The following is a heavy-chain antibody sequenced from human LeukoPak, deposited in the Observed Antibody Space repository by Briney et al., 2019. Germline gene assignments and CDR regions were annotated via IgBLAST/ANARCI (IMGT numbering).Heavy chain of an antibody. CDR1: GGSFSGYY. D-gene: IGHD2-21*02. CDR2: INHSGST. Sequence: KTSETLSLTCAVYGGSFSGYYWSWIRQPPGKGLEWIGEINHSGSTNYDPSLKSRVTISVDTSKNQFSLKLSSVTAADTAVYYCARGGYCGGDCYFYYWGQGTLVIVSS. J-gene: IGHJ4*02. V-gene: IGHV4-34*01. CDR3: ARGGYCGGDCYFYY.